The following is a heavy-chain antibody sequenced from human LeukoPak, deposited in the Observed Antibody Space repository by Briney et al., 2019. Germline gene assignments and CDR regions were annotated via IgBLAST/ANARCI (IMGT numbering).Heavy chain of an antibody. Sequence: PGGSLRLSCAASGFTFSSYSMNWVRQAPGKGLEWVSSISSSSSYLYYADSVKGRFTISRDNAKNSLYLQMNSLRAEDTAVYYCARSILPAANAIDYWGQGTLVTVSS. CDR2: ISSSSSYL. CDR3: ARSILPAANAIDY. CDR1: GFTFSSYS. J-gene: IGHJ4*02. V-gene: IGHV3-21*01. D-gene: IGHD2-2*01.